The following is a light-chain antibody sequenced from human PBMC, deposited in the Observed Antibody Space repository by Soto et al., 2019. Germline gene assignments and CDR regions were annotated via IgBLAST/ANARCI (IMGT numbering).Light chain of an antibody. CDR2: LTS. CDR1: QSISTY. J-gene: IGKJ2*01. Sequence: DIQMTQSPSSLSASVGDRVTITCRTSQSISTYLNWYQQKPGKAPNLLIYLTSNSQSGVPSRFSGSGSGTDFTLTISSLQPEDFATYYCQQSYSTPYTFGQGIKLDIK. CDR3: QQSYSTPYT. V-gene: IGKV1-39*01.